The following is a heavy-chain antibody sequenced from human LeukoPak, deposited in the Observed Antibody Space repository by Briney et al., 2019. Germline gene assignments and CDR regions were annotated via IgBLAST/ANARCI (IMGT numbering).Heavy chain of an antibody. CDR1: GFTFSSYA. Sequence: GGSLRLSCAASGFTFSSYAMSWVRQAPGKGLEWVSAISGSGGSPYYEDSVKGRFTISRDNSKNTLYLQMNSLRAEDTAVYYCAKDRYYYDSSGYYYAWGQGALVTVSS. D-gene: IGHD3-22*01. CDR3: AKDRYYYDSSGYYYA. V-gene: IGHV3-23*01. CDR2: ISGSGGSP. J-gene: IGHJ4*02.